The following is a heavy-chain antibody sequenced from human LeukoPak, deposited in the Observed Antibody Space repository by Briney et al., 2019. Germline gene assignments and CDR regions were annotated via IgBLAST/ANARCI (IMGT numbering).Heavy chain of an antibody. J-gene: IGHJ4*02. D-gene: IGHD6-19*01. Sequence: GRSLRLSCAASGFTFSSYAMHWVRQAPGKGLEWVAVISYDGSNKYYADSVKGRFTISRDNSKNTLYLQMNSLRAEDTAVYYCARGGDSSGWYEGLDYWGQGTLVTVSS. CDR3: ARGGDSSGWYEGLDY. CDR2: ISYDGSNK. V-gene: IGHV3-30-3*01. CDR1: GFTFSSYA.